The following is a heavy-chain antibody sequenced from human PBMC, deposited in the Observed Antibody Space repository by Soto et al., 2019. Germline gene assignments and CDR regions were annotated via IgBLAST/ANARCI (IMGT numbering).Heavy chain of an antibody. Sequence: QVQLVQSGAEVKKPGTSVKVSCKASGDTFTDYYIHWVRQAPGQGLEWMGTVNPSGGHTTYAQHFLGRMTMSRDTSTSTLYMELTSLTSEDTAVYYCARGGHVVVVTAALDFWGQGTLVTVSS. D-gene: IGHD2-21*02. CDR1: GDTFTDYY. CDR2: VNPSGGHT. CDR3: ARGGHVVVVTAALDF. J-gene: IGHJ4*02. V-gene: IGHV1-46*01.